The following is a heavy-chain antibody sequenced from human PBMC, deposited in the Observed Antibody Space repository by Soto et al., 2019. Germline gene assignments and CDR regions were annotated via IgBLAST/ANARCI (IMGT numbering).Heavy chain of an antibody. CDR1: GDTFNNFA. D-gene: IGHD3-3*02. Sequence: QVQLVQSGAEVKKPGSSVKVSCNASGDTFNNFALDWVRQAPGQGLEWMGGIISVFGSTNYAQKFQGRFTITADESTSTVYMELSNLRSADTAVYYCTRGCAVYSSGTFGHVPVDYWDQGTLVTVSS. V-gene: IGHV1-69*01. CDR3: TRGCAVYSSGTFGHVPVDY. J-gene: IGHJ4*02. CDR2: IISVFGST.